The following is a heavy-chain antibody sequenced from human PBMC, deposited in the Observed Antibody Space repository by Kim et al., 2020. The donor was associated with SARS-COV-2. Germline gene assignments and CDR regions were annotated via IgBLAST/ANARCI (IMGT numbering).Heavy chain of an antibody. Sequence: GGSLRLSCAASGFTFSSYAMSWVRQAPGKGLEWVSAISGSGGSTYYADSVKGRFTISRDNSKNTLYLQMNSLRAEDTAVYYCAKDRWGDGYKTGFDYWGQGTLVTVSS. CDR1: GFTFSSYA. D-gene: IGHD5-12*01. CDR2: ISGSGGST. J-gene: IGHJ4*02. CDR3: AKDRWGDGYKTGFDY. V-gene: IGHV3-23*01.